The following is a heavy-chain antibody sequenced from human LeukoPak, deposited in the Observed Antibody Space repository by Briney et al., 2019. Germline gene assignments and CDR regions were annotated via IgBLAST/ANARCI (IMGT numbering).Heavy chain of an antibody. CDR3: ARVYCGGDCGSFVADWFDP. V-gene: IGHV4-38-2*01. J-gene: IGHJ5*02. CDR1: GYSISSGYY. Sequence: PSETLSLTCAVSGYSISSGYYWGWIRQSPGRGLEWIGSIYHLGYNYYNPSLKSRATISVDTSNNQFSLKLSSVTAADTAVYYCARVYCGGDCGSFVADWFDPWGQGTLVTVSS. CDR2: IYHLGYN. D-gene: IGHD2-21*02.